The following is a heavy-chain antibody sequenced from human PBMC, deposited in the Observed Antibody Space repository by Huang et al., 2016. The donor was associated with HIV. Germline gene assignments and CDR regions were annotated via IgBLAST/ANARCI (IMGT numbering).Heavy chain of an antibody. J-gene: IGHJ3*01. CDR2: INPGKGRI. CDR1: GYIFTTYS. D-gene: IGHD2-2*03. Sequence: QVQLVQSGAEFKKPGASLKLSCAASGYIFTTYSIHWFRRVPGQSLQWLGWINPGKGRIPFLQSFNGRVMLSRDLSAATVYMQLSGLTADDTATYFCARAARGDGYHGAFDVWGQGTMVTV. V-gene: IGHV1-3*01. CDR3: ARAARGDGYHGAFDV.